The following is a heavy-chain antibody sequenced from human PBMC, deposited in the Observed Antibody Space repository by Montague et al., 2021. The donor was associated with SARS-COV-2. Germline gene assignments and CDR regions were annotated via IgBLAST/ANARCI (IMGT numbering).Heavy chain of an antibody. D-gene: IGHD4-17*01. V-gene: IGHV3-74*01. CDR2: INSDGSST. CDR1: GFTFSSYW. Sequence: SLRLSCPASGFTFSSYWMHWVRQAPGKGLVWVSRINSDGSSTSYADSVKGRFTISRDNAKNTLYLQMNSLRAEDTAVYYCARDRGTQYGDFPYDYWGQGTLVTVSS. J-gene: IGHJ4*02. CDR3: ARDRGTQYGDFPYDY.